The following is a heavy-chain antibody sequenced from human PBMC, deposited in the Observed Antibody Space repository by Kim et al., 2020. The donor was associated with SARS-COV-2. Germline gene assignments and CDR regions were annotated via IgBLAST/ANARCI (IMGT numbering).Heavy chain of an antibody. CDR3: ARGPAVAGDY. CDR2: INHSGST. D-gene: IGHD6-19*01. V-gene: IGHV4-34*01. Sequence: SETLSLTCAVYGGSFSGYYWSWIRQPPGKGLGWIGEINHSGSTNYNPSLKSRVTISVDTSKNQFSLKLSSVTASDTAVYYCARGPAVAGDYWGQGTLVTVSS. CDR1: GGSFSGYY. J-gene: IGHJ4*02.